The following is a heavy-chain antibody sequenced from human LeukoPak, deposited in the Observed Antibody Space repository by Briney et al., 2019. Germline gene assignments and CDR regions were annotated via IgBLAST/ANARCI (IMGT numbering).Heavy chain of an antibody. CDR3: AKDTRSITMVRGASDY. J-gene: IGHJ4*02. D-gene: IGHD3-10*01. V-gene: IGHV3-23*01. Sequence: PGGSLRLSCAASGFTFSSYAMSWVRQAPGKGLEWVSAISGSGGSTYYADSVKGRFTISRDNSKNTLYLQMNSLRAEDTAVYYCAKDTRSITMVRGASDYWGQGTLVTVSS. CDR1: GFTFSSYA. CDR2: ISGSGGST.